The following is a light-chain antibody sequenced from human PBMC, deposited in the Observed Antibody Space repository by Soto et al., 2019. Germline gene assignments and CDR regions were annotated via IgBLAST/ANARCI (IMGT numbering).Light chain of an antibody. CDR3: QHYNNWPMYT. Sequence: ELVMTQSPATLSVSPGARATLSCRASQSISSNLAWYQQKPGQAPRLLIYGASTRATGIPARFSGSGSGTEFTLTIRSLQSEDFAVYYCQHYNNWPMYTFGQGTKVDIK. CDR1: QSISSN. J-gene: IGKJ2*01. V-gene: IGKV3-15*01. CDR2: GAS.